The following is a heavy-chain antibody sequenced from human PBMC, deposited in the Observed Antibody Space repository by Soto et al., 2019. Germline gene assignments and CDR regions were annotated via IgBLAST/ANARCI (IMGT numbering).Heavy chain of an antibody. D-gene: IGHD3-10*01. CDR1: GFTFDDYA. CDR3: AKDTSWFGELFP. J-gene: IGHJ5*02. Sequence: EVQLVESGGGLVQPGSFLILSYAAYGFTFDDYAMNCVLQVPGKGLEWVSAISWNSGSIGYADSVKGRFTIARDNAKNSLYLQMNILRAEDTALYYCAKDTSWFGELFPWGQGTLVTVSS. CDR2: ISWNSGSI. V-gene: IGHV3-9*01.